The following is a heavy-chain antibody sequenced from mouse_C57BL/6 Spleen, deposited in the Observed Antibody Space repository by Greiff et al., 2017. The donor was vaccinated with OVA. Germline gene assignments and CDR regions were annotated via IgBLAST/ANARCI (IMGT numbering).Heavy chain of an antibody. D-gene: IGHD1-1*01. J-gene: IGHJ1*03. CDR2: IDPETGGT. CDR1: GYTFTDYE. Sequence: QVQLKESGAELVRPGASVTLSCKASGYTFTDYEMHWVKQTPVHGLEWIGAIDPETGGTAYNQKFKGKAILTADKSSSTAYMELRSLTSEDSAVYYCTRDYGSSYWYCDVWGTGTTVTVSS. V-gene: IGHV1-15*01. CDR3: TRDYGSSYWYCDV.